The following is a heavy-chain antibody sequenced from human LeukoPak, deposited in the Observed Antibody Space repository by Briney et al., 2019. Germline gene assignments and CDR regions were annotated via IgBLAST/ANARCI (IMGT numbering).Heavy chain of an antibody. CDR1: GGSFSGYY. V-gene: IGHV4-34*01. D-gene: IGHD6-19*01. Sequence: KPPETLSLTCAVYGGSFSGYYWSWIRQPPGKGLEWIGEINHSGSTNYNPSLKSRVTISVDTSKNQFSLNLSSVTAADTAVYYCARGGNGWYQDNWGQGTLVTVSS. CDR3: ARGGNGWYQDN. CDR2: INHSGST. J-gene: IGHJ4*02.